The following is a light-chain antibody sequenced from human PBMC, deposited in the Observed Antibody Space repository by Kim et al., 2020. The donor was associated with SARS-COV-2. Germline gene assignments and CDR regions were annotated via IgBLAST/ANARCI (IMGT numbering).Light chain of an antibody. V-gene: IGLV2-14*03. J-gene: IGLJ1*01. CDR3: SSYTSSSTFPYV. Sequence: SITISCTGTSSDVGDYNYVSWYQQHPGKAPKLMIYDVSNWPSGVSNRFSGSKSGNTASLTISGLQAEDEADYYCSSYTSSSTFPYVFGTGTKVTVL. CDR1: SSDVGDYNY. CDR2: DVS.